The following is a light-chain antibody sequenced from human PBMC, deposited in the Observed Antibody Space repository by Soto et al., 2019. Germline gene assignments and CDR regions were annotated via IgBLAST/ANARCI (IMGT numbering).Light chain of an antibody. CDR2: AAS. J-gene: IGKJ3*01. V-gene: IGKV3-20*01. CDR3: QQYGSSPIT. Sequence: EIVLTQSPGTLSLSPGERATLSCRASQSISSTYLAWYRQKPGQAPRLLIYAASSRATGIPDRFSGSGSGTDFTLTISRLEPEDFAVYYCQQYGSSPITFGPGTKVDIK. CDR1: QSISSTY.